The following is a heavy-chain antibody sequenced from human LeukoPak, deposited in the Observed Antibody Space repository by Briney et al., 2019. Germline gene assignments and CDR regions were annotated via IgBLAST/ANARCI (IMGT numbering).Heavy chain of an antibody. CDR1: GFTFSSYE. D-gene: IGHD3-22*01. J-gene: IGHJ5*02. Sequence: PGGSLRLSCAASGFTFSSYEMNWVRQAPGKGLEWVSYISSSGDTIYYADSVKGRFTISRDNAKNSLYLQMNSLRAEDTAVYYGARKGDHNYDSSGYYPYNWFDPWGKGTLVTVSS. V-gene: IGHV3-48*03. CDR2: ISSSGDTI. CDR3: ARKGDHNYDSSGYYPYNWFDP.